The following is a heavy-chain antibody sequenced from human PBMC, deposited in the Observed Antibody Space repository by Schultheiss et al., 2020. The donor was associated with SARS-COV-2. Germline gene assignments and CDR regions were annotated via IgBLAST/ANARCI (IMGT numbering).Heavy chain of an antibody. CDR1: GFTFSSYG. V-gene: IGHV3-30*03. J-gene: IGHJ6*02. CDR3: ARGGRLDHYYYYGMDV. D-gene: IGHD6-19*01. Sequence: GESLKISCAASGFTFSSYGMHWVRQAPGKGLEWVAVISYDGSNKFYADSVKGRFTISRDNSKNTLYLQMNSLRAEDTAVYYCARGGRLDHYYYYGMDVWGQGTTVTVSS. CDR2: ISYDGSNK.